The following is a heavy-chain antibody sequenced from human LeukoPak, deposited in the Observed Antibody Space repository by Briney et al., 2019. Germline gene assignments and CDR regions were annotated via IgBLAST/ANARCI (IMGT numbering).Heavy chain of an antibody. CDR2: ISDSGGST. J-gene: IGHJ4*02. CDR1: GFTFSSYA. V-gene: IGHV3-23*01. Sequence: PGGSLRLSCAASGFTFSSYAMSWVRQAPGKGLERVAGISDSGGSTSYVDSVKGRFTISRDNSKNTLYLQMNSLRPEDTAVYYCAKRMSYDSSGYPLDSWGQGTLVTVSS. D-gene: IGHD3-22*01. CDR3: AKRMSYDSSGYPLDS.